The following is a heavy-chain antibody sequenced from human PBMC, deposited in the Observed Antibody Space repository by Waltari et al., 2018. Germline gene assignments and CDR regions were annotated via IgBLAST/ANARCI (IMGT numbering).Heavy chain of an antibody. V-gene: IGHV3-53*04. CDR2: SYSGGST. J-gene: IGHJ4*02. D-gene: IGHD6-6*01. Sequence: EVQLVESGGGLVQPGGSLRLPCAASAFTVSSNYMSWVRQAPGKGLEWVAVSYSGGSTYYADAGKGRFTISRNNYKNTLYPQMKRRRAEDTAVYYCAREASSSFYWGQGTRVTVSS. CDR1: AFTVSSNY. CDR3: AREASSSFY.